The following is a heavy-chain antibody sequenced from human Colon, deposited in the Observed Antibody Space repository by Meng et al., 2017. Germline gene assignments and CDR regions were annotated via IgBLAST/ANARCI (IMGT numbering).Heavy chain of an antibody. V-gene: IGHV3-15*01. D-gene: IGHD2/OR15-2a*01. CDR2: IKSNNNGGTT. J-gene: IGHJ4*02. CDR3: GTDIYD. Sequence: VQLEGSGGGLVKPGGSLRLSCAASGITFTTAWMAWVRQTPGRGLEWVGRIKSNNNGGTTDYAAPVKGRFTISRDDSKSMVYLQMNSLKIEDTAMYYCGTDIYDWGQGTLVTVSS. CDR1: GITFTTAW.